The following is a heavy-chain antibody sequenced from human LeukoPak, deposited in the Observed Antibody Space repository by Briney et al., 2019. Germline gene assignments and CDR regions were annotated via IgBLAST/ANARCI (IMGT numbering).Heavy chain of an antibody. V-gene: IGHV4-59*01. CDR1: GGSISSYY. J-gene: IGHJ6*02. CDR2: IYYSGST. D-gene: IGHD3-10*01. CDR3: ARAAPSYYGSGSPGSYYYGMDV. Sequence: SETLSLTCTVSGGSISSYYWSWIRQPPGKGLEWIGYIYYSGSTNYNPSLKSRVAISIDTSKNQFSLKLSSVTAADTAMYYCARAAPSYYGSGSPGSYYYGMDVWGQGTTVTVSS.